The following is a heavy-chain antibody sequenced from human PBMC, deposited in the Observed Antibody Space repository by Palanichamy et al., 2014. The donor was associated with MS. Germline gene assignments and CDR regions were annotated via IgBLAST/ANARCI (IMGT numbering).Heavy chain of an antibody. CDR1: GFTFSRHG. CDR3: VRDSSSRYLDS. Sequence: QVQLVQSGGGVVQPGGSLRLSCAASGFTFSRHGMHWVRQAPGKGLEWVAVIWYDGSNRYYVDSVKGRFTISRDNSKNTLSLQMDSLRAEDTAVYYCVRDSSSRYLDSWGRGTLVTVSS. CDR2: IWYDGSNR. V-gene: IGHV3-33*01. J-gene: IGHJ4*02. D-gene: IGHD6-25*01.